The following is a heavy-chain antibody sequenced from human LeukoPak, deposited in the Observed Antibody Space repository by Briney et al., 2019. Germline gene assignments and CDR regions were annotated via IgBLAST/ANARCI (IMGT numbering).Heavy chain of an antibody. CDR2: ISGDGGST. J-gene: IGHJ4*02. CDR1: GFTFDDYA. CDR3: AKVGLGYCGGDCYRPYYFDY. D-gene: IGHD2-21*02. V-gene: IGHV3-43*02. Sequence: GGSLRLSCAASGFTFDDYAMHWVRQAPGEGLEWVSLISGDGGSTYYADSVKGRFTISRDNSKNSLYLQMNSLRTEDTALYYCAKVGLGYCGGDCYRPYYFDYWGQGTLVTVSS.